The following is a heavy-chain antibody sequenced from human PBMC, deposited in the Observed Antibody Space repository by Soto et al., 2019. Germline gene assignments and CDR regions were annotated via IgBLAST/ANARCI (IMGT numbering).Heavy chain of an antibody. CDR1: GFTFINYG. Sequence: QVQLVESGGGVVQPGRSMRLSCAASGFTFINYGIHWVRQAPGKGLEWVAVISSDGGNKYHADSVKGRFTISRDNSKDTLYLQMNSLRAEDTAVYYCAKDGDIAAAGYYFDYWGQGTLVTVSS. V-gene: IGHV3-30*18. D-gene: IGHD6-13*01. CDR3: AKDGDIAAAGYYFDY. CDR2: ISSDGGNK. J-gene: IGHJ4*02.